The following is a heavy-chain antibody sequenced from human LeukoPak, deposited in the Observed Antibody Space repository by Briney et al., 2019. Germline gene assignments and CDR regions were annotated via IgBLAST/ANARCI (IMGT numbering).Heavy chain of an antibody. D-gene: IGHD3-22*01. J-gene: IGHJ4*02. CDR2: IYHSGST. CDR1: GGSISSGGYS. CDR3: ARAPWLEGYYFDY. Sequence: PSETLSLTCAVSGGSISSGGYSWSWIRQPPGKGLEWIGYIYHSGSTYYNPSLKSRVTISVDRSKNQFSLKLSSVTAADTAVYYCARAPWLEGYYFDYWGQGTLVTVSS. V-gene: IGHV4-30-2*01.